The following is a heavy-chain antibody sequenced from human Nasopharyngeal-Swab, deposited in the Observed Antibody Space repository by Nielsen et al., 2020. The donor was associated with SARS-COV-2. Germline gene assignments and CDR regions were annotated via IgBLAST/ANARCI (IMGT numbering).Heavy chain of an antibody. CDR2: IYYSGST. D-gene: IGHD2-2*01. J-gene: IGHJ2*01. Sequence: SETLSLTCTVSGGSISGYYWSWIRQHPGKGLEWIGYIYYSGSTYYNPSLKSRVTISVDTSKNQFSLKLSSVTAADTAVYYCARDSTGLCSSTSCYASWYFDLWGRGTLVTVSS. CDR3: ARDSTGLCSSTSCYASWYFDL. CDR1: GGSISGYY. V-gene: IGHV4-31*03.